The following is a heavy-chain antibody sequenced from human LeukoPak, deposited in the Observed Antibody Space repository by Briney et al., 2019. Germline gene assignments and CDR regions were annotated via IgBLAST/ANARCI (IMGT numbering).Heavy chain of an antibody. V-gene: IGHV3-30*02. J-gene: IGHJ4*02. D-gene: IGHD4-17*01. CDR3: ASSGTTPTVTSFFDY. Sequence: GGSLRLSCAASGFTFSSYGMHWVRQAPGKGLEWVAFIRYDGSNKYYADSVKGRSTISRDNAKNSLYLQMNSLRAEDTAVYYCASSGTTPTVTSFFDYWGQGTLVTVSS. CDR2: IRYDGSNK. CDR1: GFTFSSYG.